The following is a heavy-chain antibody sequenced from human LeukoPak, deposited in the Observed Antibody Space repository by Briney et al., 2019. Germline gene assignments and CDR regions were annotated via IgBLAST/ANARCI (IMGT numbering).Heavy chain of an antibody. Sequence: GGSLRLSCAASGFPFSSYWMSWVRQAPGKGLEWVAKIKQDGSEKYYVDSVKGRFTISRGNAKNSLHLQLNSLRAEDTAVYYCARETVTTWDYWGQGALVTASS. CDR2: IKQDGSEK. CDR1: GFPFSSYW. D-gene: IGHD4-11*01. J-gene: IGHJ4*02. CDR3: ARETVTTWDY. V-gene: IGHV3-7*01.